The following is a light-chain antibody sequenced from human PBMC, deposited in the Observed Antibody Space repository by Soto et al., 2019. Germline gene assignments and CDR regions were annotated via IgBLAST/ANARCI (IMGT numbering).Light chain of an antibody. CDR2: DVT. Sequence: QSVLTQPASVSGSPGQSITISCTGTSSDVGGYIYVSWYQQHPGKAPKLMIYDVTSRPSGVSYRFSGSKSGNTASLTISGLQAEDEADYYCSSYTTSSSYVFGTGTKGTLL. V-gene: IGLV2-14*01. CDR3: SSYTTSSSYV. CDR1: SSDVGGYIY. J-gene: IGLJ1*01.